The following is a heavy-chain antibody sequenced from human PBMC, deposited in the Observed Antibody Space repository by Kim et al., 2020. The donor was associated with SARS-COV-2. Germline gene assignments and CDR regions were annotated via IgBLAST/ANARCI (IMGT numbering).Heavy chain of an antibody. D-gene: IGHD4-17*01. Sequence: YADSVKGRFTISRDNSKNTLYLQMNSLRAEDTAVYYCAMRDYGDLNGLDYWGQGTLVTVSS. V-gene: IGHV3-33*01. J-gene: IGHJ4*02. CDR3: AMRDYGDLNGLDY.